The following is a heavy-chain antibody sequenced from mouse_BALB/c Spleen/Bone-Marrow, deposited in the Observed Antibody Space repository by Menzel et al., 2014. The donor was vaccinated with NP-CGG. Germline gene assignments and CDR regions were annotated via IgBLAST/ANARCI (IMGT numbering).Heavy chain of an antibody. CDR3: AREGRGSYGSSGYAMDY. CDR1: EFSLSSYG. D-gene: IGHD1-1*01. V-gene: IGHV2-9*02. Sequence: LQESGPGLVAPSQSLSITCTVSEFSLSSYGVHWVRQPPGKGLEWLGVIWAGGSINYNSALMSRLSISKDNSKSQVFLKKKSLQNDDTAMCYCAREGRGSYGSSGYAMDYWGQGTSVTVSS. CDR2: IWAGGSI. J-gene: IGHJ4*01.